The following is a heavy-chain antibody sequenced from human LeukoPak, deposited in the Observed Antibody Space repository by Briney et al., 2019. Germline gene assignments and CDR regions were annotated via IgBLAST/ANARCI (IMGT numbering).Heavy chain of an antibody. CDR2: IWFDGSNE. Sequence: GGSLRLSCLASGFGFSNYGMHWVRQAPGKGLEWVAVIWFDGSNEDYADSVKGRFTISRDNSKNTLYLQMKSLRAEDTAVYYCAKETRFWSGTWNFDYWGQGTLVTVSS. D-gene: IGHD3-3*01. CDR3: AKETRFWSGTWNFDY. V-gene: IGHV3-33*06. CDR1: GFGFSNYG. J-gene: IGHJ4*02.